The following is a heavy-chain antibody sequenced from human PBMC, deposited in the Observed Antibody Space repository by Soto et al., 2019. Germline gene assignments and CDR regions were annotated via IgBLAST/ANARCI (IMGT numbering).Heavy chain of an antibody. V-gene: IGHV1-18*01. J-gene: IGHJ4*02. D-gene: IGHD6-13*01. CDR3: ARAVSSSWYPTHYYFDY. Sequence: GASVKVSCKASGYTFTSYGISWVRQAPGQGLEWIGWISAYNGNTNYAQKLQGRVTMTTDTSTSTAYMELRSLRSDDTAVYYCARAVSSSWYPTHYYFDYWGQGTLVTVSS. CDR1: GYTFTSYG. CDR2: ISAYNGNT.